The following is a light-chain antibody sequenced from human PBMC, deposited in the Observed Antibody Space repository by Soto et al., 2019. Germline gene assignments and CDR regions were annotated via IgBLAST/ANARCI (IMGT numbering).Light chain of an antibody. CDR1: SSNIGAGYD. J-gene: IGLJ1*01. V-gene: IGLV1-40*01. CDR2: GNS. Sequence: QSVLTQPPSVSGAPGQRVTISCTGSSSNIGAGYDVHWYQQLPGTAPKLLIYGNSNRPSGVPDRFSGSKSGTSATLDITGLKAEDEADYYCQSYDSSLSALYVFGTGTKLTVL. CDR3: QSYDSSLSALYV.